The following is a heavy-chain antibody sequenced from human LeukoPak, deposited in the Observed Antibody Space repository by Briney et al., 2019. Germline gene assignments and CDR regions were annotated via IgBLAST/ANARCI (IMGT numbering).Heavy chain of an antibody. CDR3: ARGRPHGNDY. D-gene: IGHD4-23*01. J-gene: IGHJ4*02. CDR1: GFTFSSYW. CDR2: IASDGNNR. Sequence: GGSLRLSCAASGFTFSSYWMNWVRQVPGKGLVWVSRIASDGNNRDYADSVKGRFTISRDNAKNTLYLQMNGLGVEDTAVYYCARGRPHGNDYWGQGTLVTVSS. V-gene: IGHV3-74*01.